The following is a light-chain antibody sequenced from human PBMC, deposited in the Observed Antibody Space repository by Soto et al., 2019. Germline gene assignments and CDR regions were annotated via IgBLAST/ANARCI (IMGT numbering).Light chain of an antibody. CDR2: AAS. Sequence: IQMTQSPSSLSASVEGRVLITCRASQSISNPLNGYQQKTGKAPKLLIYAASSLQSGVPSRFSGSESGTDVTLTISSLQPPDFATYYCQQANSFPLTFGQGTRLEIK. J-gene: IGKJ5*01. V-gene: IGKV1-12*01. CDR1: QSISNP. CDR3: QQANSFPLT.